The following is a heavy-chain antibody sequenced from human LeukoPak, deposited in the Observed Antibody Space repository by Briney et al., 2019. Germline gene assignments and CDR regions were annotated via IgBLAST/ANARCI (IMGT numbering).Heavy chain of an antibody. V-gene: IGHV3-23*01. D-gene: IGHD6-19*01. CDR3: AKDLALAGTGGGFDV. CDR1: RFTFTTYA. CDR2: ISGDGDKA. Sequence: EGSLRLSCAASRFTFTTYAINWVRQTPGKGLEWVSGISGDGDKAYYADSVKGRFTVSRDNSKNTVSLQMSSLRAEDTALYYCAKDLALAGTGGGFDVWGQGTRVAVSS. J-gene: IGHJ3*01.